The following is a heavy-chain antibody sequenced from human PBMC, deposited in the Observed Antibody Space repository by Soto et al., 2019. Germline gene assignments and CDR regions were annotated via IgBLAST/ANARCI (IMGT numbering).Heavy chain of an antibody. CDR2: ISYDGSNK. Sequence: GGSLRLSCAASGFTFSSYGMHWVRQAPGKGLEWVAVISYDGSNKYYADSVKGRFTISRDNSKNTLYLRMNSLRAEDTAVYYCAKDFRNYYDSSGYPWGQGTLVTVSS. D-gene: IGHD3-22*01. V-gene: IGHV3-30*18. J-gene: IGHJ5*02. CDR1: GFTFSSYG. CDR3: AKDFRNYYDSSGYP.